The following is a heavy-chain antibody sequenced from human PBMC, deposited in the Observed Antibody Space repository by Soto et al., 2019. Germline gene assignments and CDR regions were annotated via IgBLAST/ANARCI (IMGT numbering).Heavy chain of an antibody. V-gene: IGHV4-59*08. CDR3: ARRGEYRRFNYYCYYMDV. D-gene: IGHD6-6*01. J-gene: IGHJ6*03. CDR1: GCSISSYY. Sequence: PSDTVSLTCTVSGCSISSYYWSWILQPPGNGLEWIGYIYYSGSTNYNPSLKIRVTMSVDTSNNQCSLKLSSVTAADTAVYYCARRGEYRRFNYYCYYMDVWRKGPTVPVSS. CDR2: IYYSGST.